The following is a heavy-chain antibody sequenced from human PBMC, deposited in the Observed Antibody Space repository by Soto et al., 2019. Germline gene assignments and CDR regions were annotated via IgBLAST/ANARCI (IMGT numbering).Heavy chain of an antibody. D-gene: IGHD3-3*01. V-gene: IGHV1-18*01. CDR3: ARVPRWQDDFLDNWFDP. CDR1: GYTFTSYG. CDR2: ISAYNGNT. J-gene: IGHJ5*02. Sequence: QVQLVPSGAEVKKPGASVKVSCKASGYTFTSYGISWVRQAPGQGLEWMGWISAYNGNTNYAQKLQGRVTMTTDTSTSTAYMELRSLRSDDTAVYYCARVPRWQDDFLDNWFDPWGQGTLVTVSS.